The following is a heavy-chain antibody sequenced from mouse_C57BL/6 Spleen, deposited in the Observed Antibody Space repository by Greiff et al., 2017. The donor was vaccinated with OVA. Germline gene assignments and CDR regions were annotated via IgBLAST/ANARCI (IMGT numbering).Heavy chain of an antibody. CDR3: ASYYGSSYRNYFDY. Sequence: VKLMESGPELVKPGASVKISCKASGYAFSSSWMNWVKQRPGKGLEWIGRIYPGDGDTNYNGKFKGKATLTADKSSSTAYMQLSSLTSEDSAVYFCASYYGSSYRNYFDYWGQGTTLTVSS. CDR1: GYAFSSSW. J-gene: IGHJ2*01. V-gene: IGHV1-82*01. CDR2: IYPGDGDT. D-gene: IGHD1-1*01.